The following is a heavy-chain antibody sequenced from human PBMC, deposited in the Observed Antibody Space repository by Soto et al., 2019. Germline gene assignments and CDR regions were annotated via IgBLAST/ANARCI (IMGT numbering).Heavy chain of an antibody. CDR2: MWSGGNYK. V-gene: IGHV3-33*01. J-gene: IGHJ3*02. D-gene: IGHD2-2*01. Sequence: GGSLRLSCAASGFTFRTYGMHWVRQAPGKGLEWVAVMWSGGNYKYYADSVKGRFAISRDNSENTVYLQMNNLRAEDTALYYCARVHCTNCYQGRVALDIWGQGTMVTVSS. CDR3: ARVHCTNCYQGRVALDI. CDR1: GFTFRTYG.